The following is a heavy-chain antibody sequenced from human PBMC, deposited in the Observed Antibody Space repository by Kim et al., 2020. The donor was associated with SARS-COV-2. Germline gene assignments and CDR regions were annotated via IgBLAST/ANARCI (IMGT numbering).Heavy chain of an antibody. J-gene: IGHJ4*02. D-gene: IGHD2-2*01. CDR1: GFTFSSYA. CDR3: ASSLGYCSSTSCPLDY. V-gene: IGHV3-30*04. Sequence: GGSLRLSCAASGFTFSSYAMHWVRQAPGKGLEWVAVISYDGSNKYYADSVKGRFTISRDNSKNTLYLQMNSLRAEDTAVYYCASSLGYCSSTSCPLDYWGQGTLVTVSS. CDR2: ISYDGSNK.